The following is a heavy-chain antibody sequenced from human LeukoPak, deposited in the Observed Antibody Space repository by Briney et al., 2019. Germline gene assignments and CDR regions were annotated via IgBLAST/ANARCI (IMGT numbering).Heavy chain of an antibody. V-gene: IGHV4-34*01. J-gene: IGHJ4*02. CDR1: GGSFSGYY. D-gene: IGHD1-26*01. Sequence: SETLSLTCAVYGGSFSGYYWSWIRQLPGKGLEWIGEINHSGSTNYNPSLKSRVTISVDTSKNQFSLKLSSVTAADTAVYYCARTGAIVPIDYWGQGTLVTVSS. CDR2: INHSGST. CDR3: ARTGAIVPIDY.